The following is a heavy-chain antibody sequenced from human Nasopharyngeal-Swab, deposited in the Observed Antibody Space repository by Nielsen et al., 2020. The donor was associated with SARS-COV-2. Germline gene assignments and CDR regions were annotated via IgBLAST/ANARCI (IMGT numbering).Heavy chain of an antibody. CDR3: ARAGEGVVVPAAIMGGTYYYYYMDV. V-gene: IGHV1-8*01. D-gene: IGHD2-2*02. J-gene: IGHJ6*03. CDR1: GYTFTSYD. Sequence: ASVKVSCKASGYTFTSYDINWVRQATGQGLEWMGWMNPNSGNTGYAQKFPGRVTMTRNTSISTAYMELSSLRSEDTAVYYCARAGEGVVVPAAIMGGTYYYYYMDVWGKGTTVTVSS. CDR2: MNPNSGNT.